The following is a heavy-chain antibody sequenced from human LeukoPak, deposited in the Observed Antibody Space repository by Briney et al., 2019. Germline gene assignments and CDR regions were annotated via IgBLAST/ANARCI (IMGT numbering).Heavy chain of an antibody. V-gene: IGHV3-49*04. J-gene: IGHJ4*02. D-gene: IGHD3-22*01. CDR2: IRSKAYGGTT. CDR1: GFTFGDYA. CDR3: TRDSHGSSYYDSGGYSNY. Sequence: PGGSLRLSCTASGFTFGDYAMSWVRQAPGKGLEWVGFIRSKAYGGTTEYAASVKGRFTISRDDSKSIAYLQMNSLKTEDTAVYYCTRDSHGSSYYDSGGYSNYWGQGTLVTVSS.